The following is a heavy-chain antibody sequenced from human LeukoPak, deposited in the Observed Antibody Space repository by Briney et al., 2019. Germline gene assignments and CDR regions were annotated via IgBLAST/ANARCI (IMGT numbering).Heavy chain of an antibody. CDR3: ARDFGGMDV. D-gene: IGHD3-10*01. V-gene: IGHV3-7*01. J-gene: IGHJ6*02. Sequence: PGGSLRLSCAASGFTVSSTYMSWVRQAPGKGLEWVANIKQDGSEKYYVDSVKGRFTISRDNAKNSLYLQMNSLRAEDTAVYYCARDFGGMDVWGQGTTVTVSS. CDR1: GFTVSSTY. CDR2: IKQDGSEK.